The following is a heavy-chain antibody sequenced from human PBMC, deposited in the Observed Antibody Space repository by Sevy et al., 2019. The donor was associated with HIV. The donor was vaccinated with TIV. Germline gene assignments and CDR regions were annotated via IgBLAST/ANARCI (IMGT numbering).Heavy chain of an antibody. CDR2: LPFGCGKI. V-gene: IGHV3-23*01. CDR1: GFAFYDYS. D-gene: IGHD2-8*01. J-gene: IGHJ4*02. Sequence: AGSLRLSCAASGFAFYDYSMSWIRQAPGKALEWVATLPFGCGKINYADSVNGRFTISRDNSKNSFYLQMDNLRVEDTALYYCASEGCTRPHDDLGQGTRVTVSS. CDR3: ASEGCTRPHDD.